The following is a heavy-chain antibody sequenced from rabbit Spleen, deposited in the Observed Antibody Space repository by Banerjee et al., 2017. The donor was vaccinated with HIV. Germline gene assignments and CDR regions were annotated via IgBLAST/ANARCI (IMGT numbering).Heavy chain of an antibody. CDR2: IANGDDST. J-gene: IGHJ4*01. Sequence: QEQLVESGGGLVQPEGSLTLTCTASGFSFSSSYYMCWVRQAPGKGLEWIGCIANGDDSTYYASWVISRFTISKTSSTTVTLQMTSLTAADTATYFCARADTVAGLFKLWGPGTLVTVS. CDR3: ARADTVAGLFKL. CDR1: GFSFSSSYY. D-gene: IGHD4-2*01. V-gene: IGHV1S45*01.